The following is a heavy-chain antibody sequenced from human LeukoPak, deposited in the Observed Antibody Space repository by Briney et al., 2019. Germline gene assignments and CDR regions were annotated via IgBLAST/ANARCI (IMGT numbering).Heavy chain of an antibody. J-gene: IGHJ4*02. CDR2: INPNSGGT. Sequence: ASVKVSCKASGYTFTGYYMHWVRQAPGQGLERMGWINPNSGGTNYAQKFQGRVTITRDTSIITAYMELSRLRSDDTAVYYCARVSGYCSSTSCYTKYTFDYWGQGTLVTVSS. CDR3: ARVSGYCSSTSCYTKYTFDY. CDR1: GYTFTGYY. V-gene: IGHV1-2*02. D-gene: IGHD2-2*02.